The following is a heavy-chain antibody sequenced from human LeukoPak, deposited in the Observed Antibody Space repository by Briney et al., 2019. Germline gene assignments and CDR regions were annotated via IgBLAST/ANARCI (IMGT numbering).Heavy chain of an antibody. CDR2: IIPIFDTA. CDR1: GGTFSNYA. J-gene: IGHJ5*02. D-gene: IGHD3-10*01. CDR3: ARANMVRGVGSFFDRNWFDP. Sequence: SVKVSCKASGGTFSNYAITWVRQAPGQGLEWMGGIIPIFDTANYAQKFQGRVTITADKSTSTAYMELSSLRSEDTAVYYCARANMVRGVGSFFDRNWFDPWGQGTLATVSS. V-gene: IGHV1-69*06.